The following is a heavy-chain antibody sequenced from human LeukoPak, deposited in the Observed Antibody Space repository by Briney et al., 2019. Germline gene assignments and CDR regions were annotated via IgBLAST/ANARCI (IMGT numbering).Heavy chain of an antibody. CDR2: INHSGST. V-gene: IGHV4-34*01. Sequence: PSETLSLTCTVSGGSMKTYYWSWNRQSPGKGLEWIGEINHSGSTNYNPSLKSRVTISVDTSKNQFSLKLSSVTAADTAVYYCASSQGYSSLPDYWGQGTLVSVSS. J-gene: IGHJ4*02. CDR1: GGSMKTYY. CDR3: ASSQGYSSLPDY. D-gene: IGHD6-13*01.